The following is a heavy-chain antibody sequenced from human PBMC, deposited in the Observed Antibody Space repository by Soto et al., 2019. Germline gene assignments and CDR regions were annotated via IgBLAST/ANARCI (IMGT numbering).Heavy chain of an antibody. CDR1: GGSISSGGYY. D-gene: IGHD3-10*01. Sequence: PSETLSLTCTVSGGSISSGGYYWSWIRQHPGKGLEWIGYIYYSGSTYYNPSLKSRVTISVDTSKNQFSLKLSSVTAADTAVYYCASSGPSRLWFGELFYWGQGPLVTVSS. CDR2: IYYSGST. V-gene: IGHV4-31*03. CDR3: ASSGPSRLWFGELFY. J-gene: IGHJ4*02.